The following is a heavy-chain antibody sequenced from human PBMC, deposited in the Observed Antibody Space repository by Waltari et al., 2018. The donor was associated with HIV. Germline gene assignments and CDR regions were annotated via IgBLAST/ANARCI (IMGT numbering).Heavy chain of an antibody. CDR1: GASVTSGEHY. D-gene: IGHD2-15*01. Sequence: QVQLQESGPRLVKPSQTLSVTCPVSGASVTSGEHYWTWIRQAPGGGLEWIGYIYYTGSTYYSPSLKSRLSMSLDKSKNQFSLRLTSVTAADTAIYYCAREVYCSGASCSTHYFFDFWGQGILVPVSS. J-gene: IGHJ4*02. CDR2: IYYTGST. V-gene: IGHV4-30-4*08. CDR3: AREVYCSGASCSTHYFFDF.